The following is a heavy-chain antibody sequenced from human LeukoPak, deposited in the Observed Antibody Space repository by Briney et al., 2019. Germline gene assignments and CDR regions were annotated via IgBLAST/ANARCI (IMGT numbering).Heavy chain of an antibody. CDR2: IYYSGST. Sequence: SETLSLTCTVSGGSISSGSYYWSWIRQPPGKGLEWIGYIYYSGSTNYNPSLKSRVTISVDTSKNQFSLKLSSVTAADTAVYYCARALGSGSYRSFDYWGQGTLVTVSS. CDR3: ARALGSGSYRSFDY. J-gene: IGHJ4*02. D-gene: IGHD3-16*02. V-gene: IGHV4-61*01. CDR1: GGSISSGSYY.